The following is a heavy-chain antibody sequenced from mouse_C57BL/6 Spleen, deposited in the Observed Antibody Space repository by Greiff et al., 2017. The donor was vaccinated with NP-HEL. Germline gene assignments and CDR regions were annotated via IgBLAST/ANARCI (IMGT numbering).Heavy chain of an antibody. V-gene: IGHV1-15*01. Sequence: QVQLQQSGAELVRPGASVTLSCKASGYTFTDYEMHWVKQTPVHGLEWIGAIDPETGGTAYNQKFKGKAILTADKSSSTAYMELRSLTSEDSAVYYCTRRGLLSYFDYWGQGTTLTVSS. CDR3: TRRGLLSYFDY. CDR1: GYTFTDYE. CDR2: IDPETGGT. J-gene: IGHJ2*01. D-gene: IGHD2-3*01.